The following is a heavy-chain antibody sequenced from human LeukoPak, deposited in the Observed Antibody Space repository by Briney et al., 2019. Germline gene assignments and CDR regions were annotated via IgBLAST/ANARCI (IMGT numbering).Heavy chain of an antibody. V-gene: IGHV5-51*01. J-gene: IGHJ4*02. D-gene: IGHD2-2*01. CDR2: IYPGDSDI. CDR3: ARLDXSSTSCYVSY. CDR1: GYSFTSYW. Sequence: GESLQISCQGSGYSFTSYWIGWVRQMPGKGLEWMGIIYPGDSDIRYSPSFQGQVTISADKSISTAYLQWSSLKASDTAMYYCARLDXSSTSCYVSYWGQGTLVTVSS.